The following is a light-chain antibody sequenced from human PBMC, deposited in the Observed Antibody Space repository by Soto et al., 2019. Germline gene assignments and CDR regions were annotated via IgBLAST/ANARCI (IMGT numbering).Light chain of an antibody. Sequence: QSALTQPASVSGSPGQSITISCTGTSSDIGGSNSVSWYQQHPGKAPKLMIYDVTNRPSWVSTRFSGSKSGNTASLTISGLQVEDAADYYCSSYTSSTTVLFGGGTKLTV. V-gene: IGLV2-14*03. J-gene: IGLJ2*01. CDR1: SSDIGGSNS. CDR3: SSYTSSTTVL. CDR2: DVT.